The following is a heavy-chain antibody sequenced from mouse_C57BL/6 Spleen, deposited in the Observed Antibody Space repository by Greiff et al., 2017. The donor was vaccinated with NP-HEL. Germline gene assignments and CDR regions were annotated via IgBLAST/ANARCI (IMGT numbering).Heavy chain of an antibody. CDR2: ISSGGSYT. CDR1: GFTFSSYG. V-gene: IGHV5-6*01. Sequence: EVHLVESGGDLVKPGGSLKLSCAASGFTFSSYGMSWVRQTPDKRLEWVATISSGGSYTYYPDSVKGRFTISRDNAKNTLYLQMSSLKSEDTAMYYCARHGAAWTGFDYWGQGTTLTVSS. CDR3: ARHGAAWTGFDY. J-gene: IGHJ2*01.